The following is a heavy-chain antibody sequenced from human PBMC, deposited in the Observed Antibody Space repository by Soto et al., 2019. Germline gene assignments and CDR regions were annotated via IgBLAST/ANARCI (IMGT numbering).Heavy chain of an antibody. CDR1: GFTFSSSA. Sequence: EVQLLESGGGLVQPGESLRLSCAASGFTFSSSAMSWVRQAPGKGLEWVSTLGGSGGTYYADSVKGRFTISRDNSNNALDLQMHSLRGGDTAVYYRAKGNLVKPPGNRAFEIWGQGTMVIVSS. CDR2: LGGSGGT. CDR3: AKGNLVKPPGNRAFEI. J-gene: IGHJ3*02. V-gene: IGHV3-23*01. D-gene: IGHD6-13*01.